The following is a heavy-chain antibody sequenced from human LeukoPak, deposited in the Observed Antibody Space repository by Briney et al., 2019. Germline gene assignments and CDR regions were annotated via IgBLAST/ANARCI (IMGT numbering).Heavy chain of an antibody. CDR3: ARDGYYYDSSQVYAFDI. CDR1: GYTFTGYY. V-gene: IGHV1-2*02. D-gene: IGHD3-22*01. J-gene: IGHJ3*02. CDR2: INPNSGGT. Sequence: ASVKVSCKASGYTFTGYYMHWVRQAPGQGLGWMGWINPNSGGTNYAQKFQGRVTMTRDTSISTAYMELSRLRSDDTAVYYCARDGYYYDSSQVYAFDIWGQGTMATVSS.